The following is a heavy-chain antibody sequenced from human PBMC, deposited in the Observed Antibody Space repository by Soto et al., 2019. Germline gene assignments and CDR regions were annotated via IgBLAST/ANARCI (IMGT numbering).Heavy chain of an antibody. CDR1: GFTFSSYG. J-gene: IGHJ4*02. Sequence: GGSLRLSCAASGFTFSSYGMHWVRQAPGKGLEWVAVISYDGSNKYYADSVKGRFTISRDNSKNTLYLQMNSLRAEDTAVYYCAKGVLDCSGGSCYPYYFDYWGQGTLVTVSS. CDR2: ISYDGSNK. V-gene: IGHV3-30*18. D-gene: IGHD2-15*01. CDR3: AKGVLDCSGGSCYPYYFDY.